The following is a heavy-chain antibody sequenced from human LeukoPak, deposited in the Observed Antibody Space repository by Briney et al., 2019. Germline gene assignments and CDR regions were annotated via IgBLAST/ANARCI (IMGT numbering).Heavy chain of an antibody. J-gene: IGHJ4*02. CDR3: ARGSRYYDSSGYEHY. CDR1: GYTFTSYD. CDR2: MNPNSGNT. D-gene: IGHD3-22*01. V-gene: IGHV1-8*01. Sequence: ASVKVSCKASGYTFTSYDINWVRQAPGQGLEWMGWMNPNSGNTGYAQKFQGRVTMTRNTSISTAYMELSSLRSEDTAVYYCARGSRYYDSSGYEHYWGQGTLVTVSS.